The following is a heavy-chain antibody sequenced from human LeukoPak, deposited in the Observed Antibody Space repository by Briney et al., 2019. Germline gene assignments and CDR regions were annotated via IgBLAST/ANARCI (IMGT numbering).Heavy chain of an antibody. CDR1: GFSLSTC. J-gene: IGHJ6*04. CDR2: ISSSGSTI. CDR3: AELGITMIGGV. Sequence: GGSLRLSCAASGFSLSTCMNWVRQAPGKGLEWVSYISSSGSTIYYADSVKGRFTISRDNAKNSLYLQMNSLRAEDTAVYYCAELGITMIGGVWGKGTTVTSSS. V-gene: IGHV3-48*03. D-gene: IGHD3-10*02.